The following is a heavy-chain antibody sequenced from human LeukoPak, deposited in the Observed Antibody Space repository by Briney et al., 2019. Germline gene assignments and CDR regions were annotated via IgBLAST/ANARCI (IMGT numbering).Heavy chain of an antibody. CDR3: ARVTSWFDY. Sequence: GGSLRLSCAASGFTLSDYAMNWVRQAPGKGLEWVSYISSSSSTIYYADSVKGRFTISRDNAKNSLYLQMNSLGDEDTAFYYCARVTSWFDYWDQGTLVTVSS. CDR2: ISSSSSTI. CDR1: GFTLSDYA. V-gene: IGHV3-48*02. D-gene: IGHD2-2*01. J-gene: IGHJ4*01.